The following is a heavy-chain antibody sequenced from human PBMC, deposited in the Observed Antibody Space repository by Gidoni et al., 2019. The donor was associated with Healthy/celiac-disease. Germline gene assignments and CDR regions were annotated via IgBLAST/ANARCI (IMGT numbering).Heavy chain of an antibody. CDR3: ARARIAAAGTGFVDY. D-gene: IGHD6-13*01. V-gene: IGHV1-69*01. Sequence: QVQLVQSGAEVKNPGSSVKVSCQASGCTFSSYAISWVRQAPGQGLEWMGGIIPIFGTANYAQKFQGRVTITADESTSTAYMELSSLRSEDTAVYYCARARIAAAGTGFVDYWGQGTLVTVSS. J-gene: IGHJ4*02. CDR1: GCTFSSYA. CDR2: IIPIFGTA.